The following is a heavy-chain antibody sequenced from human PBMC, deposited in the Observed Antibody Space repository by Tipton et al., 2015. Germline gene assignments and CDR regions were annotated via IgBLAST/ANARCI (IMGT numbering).Heavy chain of an antibody. D-gene: IGHD6-13*01. J-gene: IGHJ4*02. CDR1: GGSISSFRYY. Sequence: GLVKPSETVSLTCTVSGGSISSFRYYWGWIRQSPGKGLEWIASIYFSGSTYYNPSFKSRVTMSVDKSKNQFSLKLSSVTAADTAVYYCARDPVQAAAGTFDYWGQGTLVTVSS. V-gene: IGHV4-39*07. CDR3: ARDPVQAAAGTFDY. CDR2: IYFSGST.